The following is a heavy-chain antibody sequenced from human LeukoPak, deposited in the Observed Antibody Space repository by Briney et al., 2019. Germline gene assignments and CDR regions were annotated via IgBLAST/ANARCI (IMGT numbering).Heavy chain of an antibody. D-gene: IGHD4-17*01. CDR2: IYSGGST. Sequence: QPGGSLRLSCAASGFTVSSNYISWVRQAPGKGLEGVSVIYSGGSTYYPGSVKGQFTISRDNSKNTLYLQMNSLRAADTAVYYCARLDYGEGSQVNSYYYYMDVWGKGTTVTVSS. CDR1: GFTVSSNY. CDR3: ARLDYGEGSQVNSYYYYMDV. V-gene: IGHV3-53*01. J-gene: IGHJ6*03.